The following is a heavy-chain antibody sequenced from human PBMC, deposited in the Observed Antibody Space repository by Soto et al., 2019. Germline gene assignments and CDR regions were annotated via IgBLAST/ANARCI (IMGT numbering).Heavy chain of an antibody. J-gene: IGHJ4*02. CDR1: GFTFSNYD. V-gene: IGHV3-13*01. D-gene: IGHD1-26*01. Sequence: GGSLRLSCAASGFTFSNYDMHWVRQATGKGLEWVSAINTAGDTYYTGSVKGRFTISKDNAKNSLYLQMNSLRAEDTAVYFCARGFYGSDFWGQGTQVTVSS. CDR3: ARGFYGSDF. CDR2: INTAGDT.